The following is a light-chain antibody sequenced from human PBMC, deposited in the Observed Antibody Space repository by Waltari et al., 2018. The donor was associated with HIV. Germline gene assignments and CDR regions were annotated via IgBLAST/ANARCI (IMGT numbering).Light chain of an antibody. V-gene: IGLV2-14*01. Sequence: QSALTQPASVSGSPGQSITISCTGTSSDVGGYNYVSWYQQHPGKAPKLMIYEVSNRPSGASNRFSGSKSGNTASLTISGLQAEDEADYYCSSYTSSSTRVVFGGGTKLTVL. CDR3: SSYTSSSTRVV. CDR1: SSDVGGYNY. J-gene: IGLJ2*01. CDR2: EVS.